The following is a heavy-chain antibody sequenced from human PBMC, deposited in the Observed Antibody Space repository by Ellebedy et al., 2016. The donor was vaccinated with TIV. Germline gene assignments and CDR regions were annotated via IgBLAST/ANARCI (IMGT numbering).Heavy chain of an antibody. CDR3: AKLVGAIDPFDY. CDR1: GFTFSSYS. J-gene: IGHJ4*02. V-gene: IGHV3-21*01. CDR2: ISSSSSYI. Sequence: GGSLRLXXAASGFTFSSYSMNWVRQAPGKGLEWVSSISSSSSYIYYADSVKGRFTISRDNAKNSLYLQMNSLRAEDTAVYYCAKLVGAIDPFDYWGQGTLVTVSS. D-gene: IGHD1-26*01.